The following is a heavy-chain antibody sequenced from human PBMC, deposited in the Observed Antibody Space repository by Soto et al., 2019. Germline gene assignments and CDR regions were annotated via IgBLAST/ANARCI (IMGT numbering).Heavy chain of an antibody. Sequence: QVQLQESGPGLVKPSETLSLTCTVSGDSVNYGSNYWSWIRHPPGKGLEWIGYIYYSGSTHYTPSLKSRVTISLVASKDQFSVKLGSVTVADTAVSYCARTKDGYNDYWGQGALVTVSS. CDR3: ARTKDGYNDY. J-gene: IGHJ4*02. CDR2: IYYSGST. D-gene: IGHD5-12*01. CDR1: GDSVNYGSNY. V-gene: IGHV4-61*01.